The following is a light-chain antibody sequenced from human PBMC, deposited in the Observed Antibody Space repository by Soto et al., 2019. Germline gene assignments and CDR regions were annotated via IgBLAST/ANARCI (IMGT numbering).Light chain of an antibody. V-gene: IGKV1-5*01. CDR2: EVS. CDR1: RSVDKW. CDR3: QQYITYSRT. Sequence: DVQMTQFPSSLSASVGDRFTITCRASRSVDKWLAWFQQKPGKAPKVLMYEVSRLESGVPSRFTGRGSGTEFTLTISSLQPDDFATYYCQQYITYSRTFGQGTKVEVK. J-gene: IGKJ1*01.